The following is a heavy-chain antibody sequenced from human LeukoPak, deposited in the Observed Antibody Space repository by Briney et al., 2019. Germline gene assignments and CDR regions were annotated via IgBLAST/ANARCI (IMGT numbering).Heavy chain of an antibody. V-gene: IGHV4-59*08. Sequence: SETLSLTCTVSGGSISSYYWSWIRQPPGKGLEWIGYIYYSGSTNYNPSLKSRVTISVDTSKNQFSLKLSSVTAADTAVYYCARGQPRLSRSWQAFCYWGQGTLVTVFS. CDR2: IYYSGST. J-gene: IGHJ4*02. D-gene: IGHD1-26*01. CDR1: GGSISSYY. CDR3: ARGQPRLSRSWQAFCY.